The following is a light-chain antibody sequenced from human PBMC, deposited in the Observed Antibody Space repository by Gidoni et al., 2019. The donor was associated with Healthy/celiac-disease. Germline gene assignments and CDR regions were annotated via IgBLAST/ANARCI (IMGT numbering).Light chain of an antibody. J-gene: IGKJ1*01. V-gene: IGKV1-39*01. CDR2: AAS. Sequence: DIPMSQSPSSLSASVGDRVTITCRASPSISSYLNWYQQKPGKAPNLLIYAASSLQSGVPSRFSGSGSGTDYTLTISSLQPEDFATYYCQQSYSTVWTFXQXTKVEIK. CDR1: PSISSY. CDR3: QQSYSTVWT.